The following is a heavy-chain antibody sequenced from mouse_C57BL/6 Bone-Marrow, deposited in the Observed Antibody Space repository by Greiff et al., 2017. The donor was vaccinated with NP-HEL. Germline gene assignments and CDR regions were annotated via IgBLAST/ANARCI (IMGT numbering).Heavy chain of an antibody. J-gene: IGHJ4*01. CDR1: GFTFSSYA. CDR2: ISDGGSYT. D-gene: IGHD1-1*01. Sequence: EVKLVESGGGLVKPGGSLKLSCAASGFTFSSYAMSWVRQTPEKRLEWVATISDGGSYTYYPDNVKGRFTISRDNAKNNRYLQLSHLKSEDTAMYYCASYDYYGSSPMDYWGQGTSVTVSS. CDR3: ASYDYYGSSPMDY. V-gene: IGHV5-4*03.